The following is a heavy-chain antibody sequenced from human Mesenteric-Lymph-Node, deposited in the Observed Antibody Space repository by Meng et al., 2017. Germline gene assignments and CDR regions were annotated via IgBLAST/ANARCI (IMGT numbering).Heavy chain of an antibody. Sequence: GESLKISCAASGFTFSSYTMHWVRQAPGKGLEWVASISGTTIYIYYADSVKDRFTISRGTSKNTVFLQMNSLRAEDTAVYYCARDRTSGNWGQGTLVTVSS. CDR2: ISGTTIYI. CDR1: GFTFSSYT. CDR3: ARDRTSGN. V-gene: IGHV3-21*01. D-gene: IGHD1-26*01. J-gene: IGHJ4*02.